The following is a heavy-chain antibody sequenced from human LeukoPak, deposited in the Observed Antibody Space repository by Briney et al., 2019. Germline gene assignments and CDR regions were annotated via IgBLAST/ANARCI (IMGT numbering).Heavy chain of an antibody. D-gene: IGHD3-16*02. Sequence: GGSLRLSCAASGFTFSSYAMSWVRQAPGKGLEWVLAISGSGGSTYYADSVKGRFTISRDNSKNTLYLQMNSLRAEDTAVYYCAKDRYDYVWGSYRYTPPDYWGQGTLVTVSS. J-gene: IGHJ4*02. CDR3: AKDRYDYVWGSYRYTPPDY. V-gene: IGHV3-23*01. CDR2: ISGSGGST. CDR1: GFTFSSYA.